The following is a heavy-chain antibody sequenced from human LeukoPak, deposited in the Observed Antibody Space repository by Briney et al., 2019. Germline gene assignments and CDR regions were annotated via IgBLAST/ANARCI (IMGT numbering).Heavy chain of an antibody. J-gene: IGHJ4*02. CDR3: AVLTGYYGV. CDR1: GFIFSSSW. CDR2: INTDGSST. V-gene: IGHV3-74*01. D-gene: IGHD3-9*01. Sequence: GGSLRLSYAASGFIFSSSWMHWVRQVPGRGLVWVSGINTDGSSTGYADCVKGRFTISKDNARDTVHLQMSSLGAEGTAVYYCAVLTGYYGVWCKGTLVTVPS.